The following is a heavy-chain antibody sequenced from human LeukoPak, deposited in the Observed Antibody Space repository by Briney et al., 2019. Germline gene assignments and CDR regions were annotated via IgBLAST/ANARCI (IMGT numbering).Heavy chain of an antibody. CDR1: GGSFGGYY. J-gene: IGHJ4*02. V-gene: IGHV4-34*01. Sequence: SETLSLTCAVYGGSFGGYYWSWIRQPPGKGLEWIGEIYHSGSTNYNPSLKSRVTISVDKSKNQFSLKLSSVTAADTAVYYCARLVGYYYDSSGYLYYFDYWGQGTLVTVSS. D-gene: IGHD3-22*01. CDR3: ARLVGYYYDSSGYLYYFDY. CDR2: IYHSGST.